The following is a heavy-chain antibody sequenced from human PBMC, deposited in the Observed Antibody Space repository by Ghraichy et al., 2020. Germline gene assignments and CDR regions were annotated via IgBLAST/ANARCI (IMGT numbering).Heavy chain of an antibody. CDR2: IYYSGNT. CDR3: YDCSSPQRQGY. J-gene: IGHJ4*02. V-gene: IGHV4-39*01. Sequence: SETLSLTCTVSGGSISSSDYYWGWIRQPPGKGLEWIGTIYYSGNTYYNPSLKSRVTISGDTSKNQFSLKLSSVTAADTAVYYCYDCSSPQRQGYWGQGTLVTVSS. CDR1: GGSISSSDYY. D-gene: IGHD3-3*01.